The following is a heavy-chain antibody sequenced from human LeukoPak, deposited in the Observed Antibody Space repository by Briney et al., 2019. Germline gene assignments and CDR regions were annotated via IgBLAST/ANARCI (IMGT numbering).Heavy chain of an antibody. CDR2: IKRKNDGGTT. CDR1: GFTFSNAW. CDR3: TTDLKVDYDILTGYYLNDY. Sequence: PGGSLRLSCVASGFTFSNAWMSWVGQAPGKGPEWVGRIKRKNDGGTTDYAAPVKGRFTISRDDSKNTLYLQMNSLKTEDTAVYYCTTDLKVDYDILTGYYLNDYWGQGTLVTVSS. D-gene: IGHD3-9*01. J-gene: IGHJ4*02. V-gene: IGHV3-15*01.